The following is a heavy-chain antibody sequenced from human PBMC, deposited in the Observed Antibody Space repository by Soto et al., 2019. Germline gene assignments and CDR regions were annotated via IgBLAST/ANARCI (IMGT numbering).Heavy chain of an antibody. CDR3: AREVIPLTTDWYFDL. D-gene: IGHD4-17*01. CDR2: IYDIGST. Sequence: QLQLRESGPGLVKPSETLSLTCTVSGGSISGGVGGHYYWSWIRQPPGKGLEWIGYIYDIGSTYYISSLKGRVTLSVDTSKNQCSLRLSSVTAADTAVYYCAREVIPLTTDWYFDLWGLDTLVTVSS. V-gene: IGHV4-30-4*01. J-gene: IGHJ2*01. CDR1: GGSISGGVGGHYY.